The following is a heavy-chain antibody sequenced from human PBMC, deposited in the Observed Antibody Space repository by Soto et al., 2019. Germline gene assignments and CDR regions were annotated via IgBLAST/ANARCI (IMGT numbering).Heavy chain of an antibody. CDR3: ARHPPYGSGSYHPYMDV. Sequence: SETLSLTCTVSGGSISSSSYYWGWIRQPPGKGLEWIGSIYYSGSTYYNPSLKSRVTISVDTSKNQFSLKLSSVTAADTAVYYCARHPPYGSGSYHPYMDVWGKGTTVTVSS. CDR2: IYYSGST. J-gene: IGHJ6*03. CDR1: GGSISSSSYY. V-gene: IGHV4-39*01. D-gene: IGHD3-10*01.